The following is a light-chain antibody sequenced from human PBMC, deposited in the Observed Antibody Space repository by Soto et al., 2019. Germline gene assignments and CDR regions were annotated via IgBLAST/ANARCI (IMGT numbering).Light chain of an antibody. CDR1: SSDVGGYNY. Sequence: SALTQPPSASGSPGQSVTISCTGTSSDVGGYNYVSWYQQHPGKAPKLMIYEVSKRPSGVPDRFSGSKSGNTASLTVSGRQAEDEADYYCSSYAGSNNLVVFGGGTKLTVL. CDR3: SSYAGSNNLVV. CDR2: EVS. V-gene: IGLV2-8*01. J-gene: IGLJ2*01.